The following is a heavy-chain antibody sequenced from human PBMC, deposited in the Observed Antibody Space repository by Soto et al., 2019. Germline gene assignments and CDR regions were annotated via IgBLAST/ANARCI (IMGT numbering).Heavy chain of an antibody. V-gene: IGHV1-18*01. Sequence: ASVKVSCKASGYTFTSYGISWVRQAPGQGLEWMGWISAYNGNTNYAQKHQDRVNKTTDTSMCTVYMELRSLRSDDTVFFYCAREGDVPYYYYSTMDVWGQGTTVTVPS. D-gene: IGHD2-21*02. CDR2: ISAYNGNT. J-gene: IGHJ6*02. CDR1: GYTFTSYG. CDR3: AREGDVPYYYYSTMDV.